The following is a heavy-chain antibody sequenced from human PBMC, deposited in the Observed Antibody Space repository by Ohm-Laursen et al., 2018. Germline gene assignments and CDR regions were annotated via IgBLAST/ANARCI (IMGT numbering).Heavy chain of an antibody. CDR1: GGSFSGYY. Sequence: GTLSLTCAVYGGSFSGYYWSWIRQPPGKGLEWIGEINHSGSTNYNPSLKSRVTISVDTSKNQFSLKLSSVTAADTAVYYCARGRRGSSGYYYVLGYYYGMDVWGQGTTVTVSS. D-gene: IGHD3-22*01. CDR2: INHSGST. CDR3: ARGRRGSSGYYYVLGYYYGMDV. V-gene: IGHV4-34*01. J-gene: IGHJ6*02.